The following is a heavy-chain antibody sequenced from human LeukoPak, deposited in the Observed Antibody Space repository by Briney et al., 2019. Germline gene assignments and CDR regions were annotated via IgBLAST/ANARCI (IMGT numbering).Heavy chain of an antibody. D-gene: IGHD5-18*01. J-gene: IGHJ3*02. CDR3: ARERVGRIQLWLLNAFDI. V-gene: IGHV3-48*01. Sequence: PGGSLRLSCAASGFTFSSYSMNWVRQAPGKGLEWVSYISSSSSTIYYADSVKGRFTISRDNAKDSLYLQMNSLRAEDTAVYYCARERVGRIQLWLLNAFDIWGQGTMVTVSS. CDR1: GFTFSSYS. CDR2: ISSSSSTI.